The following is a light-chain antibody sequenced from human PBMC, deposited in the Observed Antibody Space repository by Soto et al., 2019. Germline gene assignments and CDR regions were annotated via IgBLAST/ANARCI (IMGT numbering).Light chain of an antibody. V-gene: IGLV1-44*01. CDR2: SNN. Sequence: QAVVTQPPSASGTPGQRVTISCSGSSSNIGSNTVNWYQQLPVTAPKLLIYSNNQRPSGVPDRFSGSKSGTSASLAISGLQSEDEADYYCAAWDDSLNGLYVFGTGTKVTVL. J-gene: IGLJ1*01. CDR3: AAWDDSLNGLYV. CDR1: SSNIGSNT.